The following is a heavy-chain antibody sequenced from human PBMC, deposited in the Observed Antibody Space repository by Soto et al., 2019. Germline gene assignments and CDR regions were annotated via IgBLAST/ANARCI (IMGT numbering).Heavy chain of an antibody. V-gene: IGHV4-4*02. D-gene: IGHD6-19*01. CDR2: IYHSGST. CDR3: ARDRWYSSGWQPAYYYGMDV. J-gene: IGHJ6*02. Sequence: QVQLQESGPGLVKPSGTLSLTCAVSGGSISSSNWWSWVRQPPGKGLEWIGEIYHSGSTNYNPSLKSRVTISVDKSKNQFSLKLSSVTAADTAVYYCARDRWYSSGWQPAYYYGMDVWGQGTTVTVSS. CDR1: GGSISSSNW.